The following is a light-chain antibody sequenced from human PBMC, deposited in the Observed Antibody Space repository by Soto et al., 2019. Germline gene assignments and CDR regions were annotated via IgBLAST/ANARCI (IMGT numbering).Light chain of an antibody. Sequence: VLTQPPSVSAAPGQEGTISCSGSSSNIGGNSVSWYQQLPGTAPKLLIYDDNKRPSGIPDRFSGSKSGTSATLGITGFQTGDEADYYCGSWDSSLSAYVFGTGTKVTVL. V-gene: IGLV1-51*01. CDR2: DDN. CDR3: GSWDSSLSAYV. CDR1: SSNIGGNS. J-gene: IGLJ1*01.